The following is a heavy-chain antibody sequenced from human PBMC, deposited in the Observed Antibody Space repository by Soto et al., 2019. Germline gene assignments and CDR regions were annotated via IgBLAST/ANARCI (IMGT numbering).Heavy chain of an antibody. J-gene: IGHJ4*02. CDR2: IYHSGSP. V-gene: IGHV4-4*02. CDR1: GGSISSSNW. D-gene: IGHD6-19*01. Sequence: QVQLQESGPGLVKPSGTLSLTCAVSGGSISSSNWWSWVRQPPGKGLEWIGEIYHSGSPNYNPSLKSRVTVSVHTSENQWSLKLGSVTAADTAVYYCASNIAVAGHAEYWGEGTLVTVSS. CDR3: ASNIAVAGHAEY.